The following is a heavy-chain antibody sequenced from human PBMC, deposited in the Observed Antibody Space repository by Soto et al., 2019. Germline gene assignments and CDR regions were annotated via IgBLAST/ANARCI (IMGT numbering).Heavy chain of an antibody. J-gene: IGHJ6*01. D-gene: IGHD3-22*01. CDR1: GFTFSSFG. CDR2: ISYDGRNT. Sequence: GGSLRLSCAASGFTFSSFGMHWVRQAPGKGLEWVAVISYDGRNTYYGDSVEGRFTISRDDSKNTLYLQMNSVRTEDTAVYYCAKDRLPKIKVSYYLGADVWGQGTTVTVSS. V-gene: IGHV3-30*18. CDR3: AKDRLPKIKVSYYLGADV.